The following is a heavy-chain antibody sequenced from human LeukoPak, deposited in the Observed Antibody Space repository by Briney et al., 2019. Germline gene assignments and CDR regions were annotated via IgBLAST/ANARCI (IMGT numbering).Heavy chain of an antibody. D-gene: IGHD1-26*01. CDR3: AKVRWELPNWFDP. J-gene: IGHJ5*02. Sequence: GGSLRLSCAASGFTFSSYEMNWVRQAPGKGLEWVSYISSSGSTIYYADSVKGRFTISRDNSKNTLYLQMNSLRAEDTAVYYCAKVRWELPNWFDPWGQGTLVTVSS. CDR1: GFTFSSYE. V-gene: IGHV3-48*03. CDR2: ISSSGSTI.